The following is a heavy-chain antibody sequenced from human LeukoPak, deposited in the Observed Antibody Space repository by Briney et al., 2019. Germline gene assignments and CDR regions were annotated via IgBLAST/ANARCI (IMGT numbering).Heavy chain of an antibody. D-gene: IGHD3-22*01. CDR3: ARDRTTYYDSSGYYLYCDYMDV. V-gene: IGHV1-46*01. CDR2: INPSGGST. CDR1: GYTFTNYY. J-gene: IGHJ6*03. Sequence: GASVKVSCKASGYTFTNYYIHWVRQAPGQGLEWMGIINPSGGSTSYAQKFQGRVTMTRDMSMSTVYMELSSLRSEDTAVYYCARDRTTYYDSSGYYLYCDYMDVWGKGTTVTVSS.